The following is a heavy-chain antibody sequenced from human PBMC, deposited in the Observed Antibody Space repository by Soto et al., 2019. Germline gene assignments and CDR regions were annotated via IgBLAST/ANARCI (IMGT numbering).Heavy chain of an antibody. CDR3: ARDPGSGSYYGWFDP. Sequence: TLSLTCTVSGGSVSSGSYYWSWIRQPPGKGLEWIGYIYYSGSTNYNPSLKSRVTISVDTSKNQFSLKLSSVTAADTAVYYCARDPGSGSYYGWFDPWGQGTLVTVSS. J-gene: IGHJ5*02. CDR1: GGSVSSGSYY. D-gene: IGHD3-10*01. CDR2: IYYSGST. V-gene: IGHV4-61*01.